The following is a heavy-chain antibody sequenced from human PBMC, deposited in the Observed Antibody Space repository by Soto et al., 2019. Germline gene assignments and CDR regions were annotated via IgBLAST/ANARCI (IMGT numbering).Heavy chain of an antibody. CDR2: IYYSGST. J-gene: IGHJ5*02. Sequence: SETLSLTCTVSGGSISSSSYYWGWIRQPPGKGLEWIGSIYYSGSTYYNPSLKSRVTISVDTSKNQFSLKLSSVTAADTAVYYCASTRYCSGGSCYNRFDPWGQGTLVTVSS. D-gene: IGHD2-15*01. CDR3: ASTRYCSGGSCYNRFDP. V-gene: IGHV4-39*01. CDR1: GGSISSSSYY.